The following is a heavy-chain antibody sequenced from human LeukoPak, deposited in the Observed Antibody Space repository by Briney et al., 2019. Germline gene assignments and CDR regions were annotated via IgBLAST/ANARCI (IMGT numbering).Heavy chain of an antibody. CDR2: FDPEDGET. CDR3: ATVAPEDYYFDY. V-gene: IGHV1-24*01. Sequence: ASVKVSCKVSGYTLTELSMHRVRQAPEKGLEWMGGFDPEDGETIYAQKFQGRVAMTEDTSTDTAYMELSSLRSEDTAVYYCATVAPEDYYFDYWGQGTLVIVSS. J-gene: IGHJ4*02. CDR1: GYTLTELS. D-gene: IGHD3/OR15-3a*01.